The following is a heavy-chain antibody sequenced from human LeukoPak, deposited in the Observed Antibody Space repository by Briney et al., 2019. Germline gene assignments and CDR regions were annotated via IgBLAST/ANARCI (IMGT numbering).Heavy chain of an antibody. J-gene: IGHJ4*02. CDR1: GFTFSSSA. Sequence: PGGSLRLSCAASGFTFSSSAMSWVRQAPGKGLEWVSGISGSGRGGSVYYADSVKGRFTISRDNSKNTLYLQMNSLRAEDTAVYYCAGYSSPTDFDYWGQGTLVTVSS. D-gene: IGHD6-19*01. CDR2: ISGSGRGGSV. CDR3: AGYSSPTDFDY. V-gene: IGHV3-23*01.